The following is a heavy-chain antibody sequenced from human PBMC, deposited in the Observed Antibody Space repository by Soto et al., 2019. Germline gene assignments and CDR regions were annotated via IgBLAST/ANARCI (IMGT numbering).Heavy chain of an antibody. CDR1: SYSICSYY. J-gene: IGHJ4*02. V-gene: IGHV4-59*01. CDR2: IYDSGST. Sequence: PSETLSLTCPLRSYSICSYYWSWIRQPPGKGLEWIGYIYDSGSTNHNPSLKSRVTMSLDTSKNQFSLKLRSVTAADTAVYYCARGWGLVFDYWGQGTLVTVS. CDR3: ARGWGLVFDY. D-gene: IGHD2-21*02.